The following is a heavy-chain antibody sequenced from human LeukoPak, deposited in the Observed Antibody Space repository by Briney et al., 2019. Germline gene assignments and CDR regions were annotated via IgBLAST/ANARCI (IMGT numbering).Heavy chain of an antibody. CDR1: GFTFSSYA. Sequence: PGGSLRLSCSASGFTFSSYAMHWVRQAPGKGLEYVSAISSNGGSTYYADSVKGRFTISRDNSKNTLYLQMNSLRAEDTAVYYCARGSLRVDAFDIWGQGTMVTVSS. D-gene: IGHD2-21*01. CDR2: ISSNGGST. V-gene: IGHV3-64*04. CDR3: ARGSLRVDAFDI. J-gene: IGHJ3*02.